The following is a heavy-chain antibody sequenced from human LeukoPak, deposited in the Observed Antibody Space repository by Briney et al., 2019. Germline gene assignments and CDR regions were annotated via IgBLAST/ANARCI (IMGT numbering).Heavy chain of an antibody. CDR3: ARAVMVRGVILAVSYYFDY. J-gene: IGHJ4*02. D-gene: IGHD3-10*01. CDR1: GGSFSGYY. Sequence: SETLSLTCAVYGGSFSGYYWSWIRQPPGKGPEWIGEINHSGSTNYNPSLKSRVTISVDTSKNQFSLKLSSVTAADTAVYYCARAVMVRGVILAVSYYFDYWGQGTLVTVSS. CDR2: INHSGST. V-gene: IGHV4-34*01.